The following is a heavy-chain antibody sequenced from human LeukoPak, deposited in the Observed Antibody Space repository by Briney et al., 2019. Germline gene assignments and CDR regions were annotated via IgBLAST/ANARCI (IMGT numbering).Heavy chain of an antibody. CDR2: ISYDGSNK. CDR3: AKSSSWYALVDY. J-gene: IGHJ4*02. CDR1: GFTFSSYG. Sequence: GGSLRLSCAAPGFTFSSYGMHWVRQAPGKGLEWVAVISYDGSNKYYADSVKGRFTISRDNSKNTLYLQMNSLRAEDTAVYYCAKSSSWYALVDYWGQGTLVTVSS. D-gene: IGHD6-13*01. V-gene: IGHV3-30*18.